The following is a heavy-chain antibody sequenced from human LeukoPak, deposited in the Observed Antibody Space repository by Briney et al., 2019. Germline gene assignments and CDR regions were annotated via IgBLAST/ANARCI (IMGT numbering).Heavy chain of an antibody. CDR1: GFTFSSYA. D-gene: IGHD6-19*01. V-gene: IGHV3-23*01. CDR2: ISGSGGST. J-gene: IGHJ5*02. Sequence: GGSLRLSCAASGFTFSSYAMSWVRQAPGKGLEWVSAISGSGGSTHYADSVKGRFTISRDNAKNSLYLQMNSLRAEDTAVYYCARDPSSGWYLKGWFDPWGQGTLVTVSS. CDR3: ARDPSSGWYLKGWFDP.